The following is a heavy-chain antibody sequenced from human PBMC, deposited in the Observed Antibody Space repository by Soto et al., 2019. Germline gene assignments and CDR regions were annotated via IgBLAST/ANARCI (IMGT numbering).Heavy chain of an antibody. CDR1: GGSIISTSYY. CDR3: ARLKPPGGNSSGWFDF. J-gene: IGHJ4*02. Sequence: PSETLSLTCTVSGGSIISTSYYWVWIRQPPGKGLEWIGTIYYGGSTYYNPSLKSRVTISVDTSKNQFSLKLNSVTAADTAVYYCARLKPPGGNSSGWFDFWGQGMLVTVSS. CDR2: IYYGGST. D-gene: IGHD6-19*01. V-gene: IGHV4-39*01.